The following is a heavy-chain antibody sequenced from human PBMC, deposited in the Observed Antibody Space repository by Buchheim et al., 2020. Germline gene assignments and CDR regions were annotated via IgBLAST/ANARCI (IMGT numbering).Heavy chain of an antibody. CDR1: GFTVSSNY. CDR2: IYSGCST. V-gene: IGHV3-66*01. J-gene: IGHJ6*02. Sequence: EVQLVESGGGLVQPGGSLRLSCAASGFTVSSNYMSWVRQAPGKGLEWVSVIYSGCSTYYADSVKGRFTISRDNSKNTLYLQMNSLRAEDTAVYYCASRNYDFWTYYYYGMDVWGQGTT. CDR3: ASRNYDFWTYYYYGMDV. D-gene: IGHD3-3*01.